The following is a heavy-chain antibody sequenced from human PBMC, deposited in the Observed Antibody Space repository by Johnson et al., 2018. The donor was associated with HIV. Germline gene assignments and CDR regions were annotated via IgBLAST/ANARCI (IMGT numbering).Heavy chain of an antibody. V-gene: IGHV3-20*04. CDR2: VNCTGDNT. CDR3: ARGSYDGDAFDL. CDR1: GFIFNDYG. D-gene: IGHD3-10*01. Sequence: VQLVESGGSVVRPGGSLRLSCAASGFIFNDYGMSWVRQAPGKGLAWVAGVNCTGDNTGYADSVKGRFTISRDKAKNSLYLQLDSLRAGDSALYSCARGSYDGDAFDLWGQGTMVTGSS. J-gene: IGHJ3*01.